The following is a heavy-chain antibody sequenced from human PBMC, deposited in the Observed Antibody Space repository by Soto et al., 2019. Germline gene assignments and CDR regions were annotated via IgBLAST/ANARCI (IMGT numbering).Heavy chain of an antibody. J-gene: IGHJ6*02. D-gene: IGHD3-3*01. CDR1: GDTFSNSA. V-gene: IGHV1-69*12. CDR3: ASGRFLEWLRFRSGYLPSQDYYYYYGVDV. Sequence: QVQLVQSGAEVKKPGSSVKVSCKASGDTFSNSAISWVRQAPGQGLEWMGGIIPIFRTANYAQNFQGRVTITADESTSTAYMEVSSLRSEDTAVYFCASGRFLEWLRFRSGYLPSQDYYYYYGVDVWGQGTTLTVSS. CDR2: IIPIFRTA.